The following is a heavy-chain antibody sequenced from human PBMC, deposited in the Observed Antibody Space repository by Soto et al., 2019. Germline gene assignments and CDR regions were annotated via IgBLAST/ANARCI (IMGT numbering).Heavy chain of an antibody. Sequence: PSETLSLTCTLSGDSFTSADYYWSWIRQPPGKGLEWIGYIYYSGNTYYNPSLKSRVAISGDTSKNQFSLKLTSVTAADTAVYYCARGPYSSSSVGYFDSWGPGTLVTVSA. J-gene: IGHJ4*02. CDR1: GDSFTSADYY. D-gene: IGHD6-6*01. CDR2: IYYSGNT. CDR3: ARGPYSSSSVGYFDS. V-gene: IGHV4-30-4*01.